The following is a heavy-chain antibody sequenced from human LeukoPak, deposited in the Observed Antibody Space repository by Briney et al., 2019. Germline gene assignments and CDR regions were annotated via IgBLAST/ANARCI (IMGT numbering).Heavy chain of an antibody. CDR1: GFTFSDSA. J-gene: IGHJ4*02. D-gene: IGHD3-22*01. CDR2: IRSKPDSYAT. V-gene: IGHV3-73*01. Sequence: GGSLRLSCAASGFTFSDSAMHWVRQASGKGLEWVGRIRSKPDSYATAYAASVKGRFTISRDDSKNTAYLQMNSLKTEDTAEYYCTRARYHYYDSSGYLYYFDYWGQGTLVTVSS. CDR3: TRARYHYYDSSGYLYYFDY.